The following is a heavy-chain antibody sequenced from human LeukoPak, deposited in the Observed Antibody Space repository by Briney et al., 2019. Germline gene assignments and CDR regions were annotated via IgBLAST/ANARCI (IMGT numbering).Heavy chain of an antibody. CDR3: ARDLSGGSRRFLEWLLDYYYYMDV. D-gene: IGHD3-3*01. Sequence: SETLSLTCSVSGGSISSYYWNWIRQPAGKGLEWIGRIYISGSTNYNPSLKSRVTMSVDTSKNQFSLKLSSVTAADTAVYYCARDLSGGSRRFLEWLLDYYYYMDVWGKGTTVTVSS. V-gene: IGHV4-4*07. CDR2: IYISGST. CDR1: GGSISSYY. J-gene: IGHJ6*03.